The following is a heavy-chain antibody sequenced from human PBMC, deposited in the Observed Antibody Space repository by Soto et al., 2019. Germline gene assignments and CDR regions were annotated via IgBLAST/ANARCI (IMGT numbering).Heavy chain of an antibody. CDR3: ARRTPRLRFYYYYYMDV. D-gene: IGHD4-17*01. CDR2: INHSGST. Sequence: SETLSLTCAVYGGSFSGYYWSWIRQPPGKGLEWIGEINHSGSTNYNPSLKSRVTISVDTSKNQFSLKLSSVTAADTAVYYCARRTPRLRFYYYYYMDVWGKGTTVTVSS. J-gene: IGHJ6*03. V-gene: IGHV4-34*01. CDR1: GGSFSGYY.